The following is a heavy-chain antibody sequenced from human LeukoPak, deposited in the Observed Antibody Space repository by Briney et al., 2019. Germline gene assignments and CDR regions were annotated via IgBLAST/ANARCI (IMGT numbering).Heavy chain of an antibody. CDR1: GGSFSGYY. Sequence: PSETLSLTCAVYGGSFSGYYWSWIRQPPGKGLEWIGEINHSGSTNYNPSLKSRVTISVDTSKNQFSLKPSSVTAADTAVYYCARGTHDYGDYGTFDYWGQGTLVTVSS. D-gene: IGHD4-17*01. CDR3: ARGTHDYGDYGTFDY. J-gene: IGHJ4*02. CDR2: INHSGST. V-gene: IGHV4-34*01.